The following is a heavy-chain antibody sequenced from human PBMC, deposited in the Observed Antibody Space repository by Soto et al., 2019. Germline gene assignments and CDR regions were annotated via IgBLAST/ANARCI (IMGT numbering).Heavy chain of an antibody. CDR1: GFNFANHG. CDR3: ARAGVDYYDSSGYYYPSNDY. V-gene: IGHV3-30*03. J-gene: IGHJ4*02. Sequence: GGSLRLSCVCSGFNFANHGIQWIRQAPGKGLEWVAIISRDGSGEYFADSVEGRFTISKDNSKNTVYLELSSLRSEDTAVYYCARAGVDYYDSSGYYYPSNDYWGQGTLVTVSS. CDR2: ISRDGSGE. D-gene: IGHD3-22*01.